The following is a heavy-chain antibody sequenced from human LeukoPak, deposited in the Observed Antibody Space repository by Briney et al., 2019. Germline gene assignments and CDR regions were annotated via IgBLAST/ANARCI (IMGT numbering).Heavy chain of an antibody. CDR2: IHYSGST. Sequence: PSETLSLTCTVSGVSISNYYWSWIRQPPGKGLEWIEYIHYSGSTSYNPSLKSRVTISVDTSKKQFSLKLSSVTAADTAVYYCARVEEGYGSGRRENYYYYYMDVWGKGTTVTISS. CDR3: ARVEEGYGSGRRENYYYYYMDV. J-gene: IGHJ6*03. CDR1: GVSISNYY. D-gene: IGHD3-10*01. V-gene: IGHV4-59*01.